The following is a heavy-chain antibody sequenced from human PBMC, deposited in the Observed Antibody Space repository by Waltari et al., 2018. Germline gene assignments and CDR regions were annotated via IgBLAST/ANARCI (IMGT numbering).Heavy chain of an antibody. Sequence: QVQLQQWGAGLLKPSETLSLTCAVYGGSFSGYYWSWIRQPPGKGLEWIGEINHSGSTNDNPSLKSRVTISGDTAKNQFSLKLSSVTAADTAVYYCARTRPEYYYDSSGYPDYFDYWGQGTLVTVSS. V-gene: IGHV4-34*01. D-gene: IGHD3-22*01. CDR2: INHSGST. J-gene: IGHJ4*02. CDR1: GGSFSGYY. CDR3: ARTRPEYYYDSSGYPDYFDY.